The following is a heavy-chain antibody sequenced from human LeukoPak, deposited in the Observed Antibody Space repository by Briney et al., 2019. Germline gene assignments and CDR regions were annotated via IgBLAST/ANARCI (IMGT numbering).Heavy chain of an antibody. CDR2: ISWNSGSI. Sequence: PGRSLRLSCAASGFTFDDYAMHWVRQAPGKGLEWVSGISWNSGSIGYADSVKGRFTISRDNAKNSLYLQMNSLRAEDMALYYCAKGLHSRIAAPFDYWGQGTLVTVSS. CDR3: AKGLHSRIAAPFDY. V-gene: IGHV3-9*03. J-gene: IGHJ4*02. CDR1: GFTFDDYA. D-gene: IGHD6-6*01.